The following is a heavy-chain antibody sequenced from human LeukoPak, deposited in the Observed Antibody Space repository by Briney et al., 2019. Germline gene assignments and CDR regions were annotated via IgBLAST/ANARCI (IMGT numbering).Heavy chain of an antibody. D-gene: IGHD3-22*01. J-gene: IGHJ4*02. CDR1: GGSISSGGYY. V-gene: IGHV4-31*03. CDR2: IYYSGST. Sequence: SQTLSLTCTVSGGSISSGGYYWSWIRQHPGKGLEWIGYIYYSGSTYYNPSLKSRVIISVDTSKNQFSLKLSSVTAADTAVYYCARGDYYDSSGYYYEGGRYDYWGQGTLVTVSS. CDR3: ARGDYYDSSGYYYEGGRYDY.